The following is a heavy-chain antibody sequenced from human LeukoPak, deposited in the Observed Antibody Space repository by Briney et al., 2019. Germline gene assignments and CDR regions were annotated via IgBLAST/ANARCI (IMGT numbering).Heavy chain of an antibody. V-gene: IGHV3-23*01. J-gene: IGHJ4*02. CDR1: VYTFSSYA. CDR3: GKQVSASYEIWLFDY. Sequence: GGALRLSCAPSVYTFSSYAMSWVRQAPGEGLEWVSAIRGSGGSSYYADSVKGGSTISRDNSKNTLYLQMNSLRAEDTAVYYCGKQVSASYEIWLFDYWGQGTLVTVSS. D-gene: IGHD1-26*01. CDR2: IRGSGGSS.